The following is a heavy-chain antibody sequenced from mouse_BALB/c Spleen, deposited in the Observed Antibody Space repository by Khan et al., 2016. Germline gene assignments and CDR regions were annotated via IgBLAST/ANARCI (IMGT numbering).Heavy chain of an antibody. V-gene: IGHV2-9*02. J-gene: IGHJ3*01. CDR3: ARDDQDFDAWFAS. CDR2: IWAGGST. Sequence: QMQLEESGPGLVAPSQSLSITCTVSGFSLTNSGVHWVRQPPRKGLDWLGVIWAGGSTDYNSALMSRLSITRDTTQNQVFLKMNSLQTDDTTMYYCARDDQDFDAWFASWGHGTLVTVSA. CDR1: GFSLTNSG.